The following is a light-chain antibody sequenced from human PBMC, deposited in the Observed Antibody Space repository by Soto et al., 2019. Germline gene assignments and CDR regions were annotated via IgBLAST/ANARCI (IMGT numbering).Light chain of an antibody. Sequence: DIVMTQSPDSLAVSLGERATINCKSSQSVLYSSNNKNYLAWYQQKPGQPPKLLIYWASTRESGVPDRFSGRGSGQNSTLTTGGRQAENVAVYSCQKYFGTPRRLAQGPKVKSN. CDR2: WAS. J-gene: IGKJ1*01. CDR1: QSVLYSSNNKNY. V-gene: IGKV4-1*01. CDR3: QKYFGTPRR.